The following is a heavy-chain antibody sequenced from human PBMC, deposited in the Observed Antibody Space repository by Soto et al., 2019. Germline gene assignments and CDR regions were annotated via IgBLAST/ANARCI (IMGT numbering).Heavy chain of an antibody. CDR1: GYSFTSYW. Sequence: GESLKISCKGSGYSFTSYWIGWVRQMPGKGLEWMGIIYPGDSDTRYSPSFQGQVTISADKSISTAYLQWSSLKASDHAMYYFARLGRPAACKRYYYYAMDVWGQGTDVTVYS. V-gene: IGHV5-51*01. CDR2: IYPGDSDT. D-gene: IGHD6-13*01. CDR3: ARLGRPAACKRYYYYAMDV. J-gene: IGHJ6*02.